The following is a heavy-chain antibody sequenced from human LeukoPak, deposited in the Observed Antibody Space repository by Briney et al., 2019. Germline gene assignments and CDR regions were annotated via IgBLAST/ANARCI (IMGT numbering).Heavy chain of an antibody. J-gene: IGHJ4*02. Sequence: KPGGSLRLSCAASGFTFSNAWMSWVRQAPGKGLDWVGRIKSKTDGGTTDYAAPVKGRFTISRDDSKNTLYLQMNSLKTEDTAVYYCTRVSLVAASVFFDYWGQGSLVTVSS. CDR3: TRVSLVAASVFFDY. CDR2: IKSKTDGGTT. D-gene: IGHD2-15*01. V-gene: IGHV3-15*01. CDR1: GFTFSNAW.